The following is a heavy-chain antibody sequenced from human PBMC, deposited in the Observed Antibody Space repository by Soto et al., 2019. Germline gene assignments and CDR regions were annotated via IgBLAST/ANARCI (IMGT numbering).Heavy chain of an antibody. J-gene: IGHJ6*02. V-gene: IGHV4-30-4*01. Sequence: PSGTLSITCIVSSGSISSGDYYLTRIRQPPGKGLEWIGYIYYSGSTYYNPSLKSRVTISVDTSKNQFSLKLSSVTAADTAVYYCARELLPAATPHYYYYGMDVWGQGTTVTVSS. CDR2: IYYSGST. CDR1: SGSISSGDYY. D-gene: IGHD2-15*01. CDR3: ARELLPAATPHYYYYGMDV.